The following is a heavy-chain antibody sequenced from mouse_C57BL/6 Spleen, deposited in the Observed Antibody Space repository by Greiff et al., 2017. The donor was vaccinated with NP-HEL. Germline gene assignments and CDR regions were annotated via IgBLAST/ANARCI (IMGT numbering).Heavy chain of an antibody. V-gene: IGHV1-69*01. CDR2: IDPSDSYT. D-gene: IGHD3-3*01. CDR3: ARWGTWGFAY. CDR1: GYTFTSYW. Sequence: QVQLQQPGAELVMPGASVKLSCKASGYTFTSYWMHWVKQRPGQGLEWIGEIDPSDSYTNYNQKFKGKSTLTVDKSSSTAYMQLSSLTSEDSAVYDCARWGTWGFAYWGQGTLVTVSA. J-gene: IGHJ3*01.